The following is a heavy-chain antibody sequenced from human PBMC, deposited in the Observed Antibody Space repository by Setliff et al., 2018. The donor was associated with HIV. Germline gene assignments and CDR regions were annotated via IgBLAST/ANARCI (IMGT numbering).Heavy chain of an antibody. CDR1: GYTVTELS. CDR3: ARCYYDSSGPTDAFDI. CDR2: FDPEDNKI. J-gene: IGHJ3*02. V-gene: IGHV1-24*01. D-gene: IGHD3-22*01. Sequence: ASVKVSCKVSGYTVTELSIYGVRQAPGKGPEWMGGFDPEDNKIVYAQKFQGRLTMTRDTSRSTVYMELSSLRSEDTAVYYCARCYYDSSGPTDAFDIWGQGTVVTVSS.